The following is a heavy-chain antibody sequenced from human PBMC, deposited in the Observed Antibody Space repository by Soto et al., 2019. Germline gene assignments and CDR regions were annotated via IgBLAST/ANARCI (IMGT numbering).Heavy chain of an antibody. J-gene: IGHJ6*02. CDR2: IYRSGDT. D-gene: IGHD2-15*01. CDR3: AKDLVVVAAEGYGMDV. V-gene: IGHV4-59*01. CDR1: GGSISSYH. Sequence: SETLSLTCTVSGGSISSYHWTWIRQPPGKGLEWIGDIYRSGDTNYNPSLKSRLTISVDTSNNRFSLRLSSVTAADTAVYYCAKDLVVVAAEGYGMDVWGQGTTVTVSS.